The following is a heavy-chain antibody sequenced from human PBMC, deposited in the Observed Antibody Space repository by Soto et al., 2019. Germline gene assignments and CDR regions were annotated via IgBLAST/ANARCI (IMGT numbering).Heavy chain of an antibody. J-gene: IGHJ1*01. CDR3: VGGRYFGAY. Sequence: PGGSLRLSCAASGFMFTNYGMQWVRQAPGKGLEWVTVISYDGTNKYYAESVKGRFAISRDNSKNTLYLQMSSLRPEDTAVYYWVGGRYFGAYSGQGALVTAPQ. CDR2: ISYDGTNK. D-gene: IGHD2-21*02. CDR1: GFMFTNYG. V-gene: IGHV3-30*03.